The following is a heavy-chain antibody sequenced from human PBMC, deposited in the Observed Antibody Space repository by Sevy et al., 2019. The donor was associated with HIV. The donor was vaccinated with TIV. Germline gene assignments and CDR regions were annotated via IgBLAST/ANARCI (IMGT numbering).Heavy chain of an antibody. Sequence: GGSLRLSGTASGFTFSDYAMSWVRQAPGKGLEWVGFIKTKTYGGTTKYAASVKGRFIILRDDSKTIAYLQMNSLKTEDTVVYYCTRDLYGSGWFYFDYWGQGTLVTVSS. J-gene: IGHJ4*02. V-gene: IGHV3-49*04. CDR3: TRDLYGSGWFYFDY. CDR2: IKTKTYGGTT. D-gene: IGHD6-19*01. CDR1: GFTFSDYA.